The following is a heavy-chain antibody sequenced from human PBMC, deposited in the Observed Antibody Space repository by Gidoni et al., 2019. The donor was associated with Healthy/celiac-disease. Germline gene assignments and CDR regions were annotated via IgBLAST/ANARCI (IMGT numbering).Heavy chain of an antibody. V-gene: IGHV3-11*04. J-gene: IGHJ6*02. Sequence: QVQLVESGGGLVKPGGSLRLSCAASGFTFSDYYMSWIRQAPGKGLEWVSYISSSGSTIYYADSVKGRFTISRDNAKNSLYLQMNSLRAEDTAVYYCAREDCSSTSCYAGVGYYYYGMDVWGQGTTVTVSS. CDR2: ISSSGSTI. D-gene: IGHD2-2*01. CDR3: AREDCSSTSCYAGVGYYYYGMDV. CDR1: GFTFSDYY.